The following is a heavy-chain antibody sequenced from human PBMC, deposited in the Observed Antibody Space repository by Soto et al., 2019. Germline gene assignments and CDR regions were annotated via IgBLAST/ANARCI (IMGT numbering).Heavy chain of an antibody. V-gene: IGHV3-11*05. D-gene: IGHD5-18*01. CDR1: GFTFSDYY. CDR2: ISSSSSYT. CDR3: ARDLYSYGYNWFDP. Sequence: GGSLRLSCAASGFTFSDYYMSWIRQAPGKGLEWVSYISSSSSYTNYADSVKGRFTISRDNAKNSLYLQMNSLRAEDTAVYYCARDLYSYGYNWFDPWGQGTLVTVSS. J-gene: IGHJ5*02.